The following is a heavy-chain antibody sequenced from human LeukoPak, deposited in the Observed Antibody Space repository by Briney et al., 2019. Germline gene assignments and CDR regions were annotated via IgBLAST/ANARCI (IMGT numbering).Heavy chain of an antibody. V-gene: IGHV4-34*01. CDR1: GGSFSGYY. D-gene: IGHD3-22*01. CDR3: ASYDSSGYYYAAFDY. Sequence: SETLSLTCAVYGGSFSGYYWSWIRQSPGKGLEWIGEINHSGSTNYNPSLKSRVTISVDTSKNQFSLKLSSVTAADTAVYYCASYDSSGYYYAAFDYWGQGTLVTVSS. J-gene: IGHJ4*02. CDR2: INHSGST.